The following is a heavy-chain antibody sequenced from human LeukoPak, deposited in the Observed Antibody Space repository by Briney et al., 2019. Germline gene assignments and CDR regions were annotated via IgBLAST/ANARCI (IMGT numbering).Heavy chain of an antibody. V-gene: IGHV4-61*02. J-gene: IGHJ4*02. CDR1: GGSISSGSYY. D-gene: IGHD3-10*01. CDR3: ARYYGSGSYFDY. Sequence: SQTLSLTCTVSGGSISSGSYYWSWIRQPAGKGLEWIGRIYTSGSTNYNPSLKSRVTISVDTSKNQFSLKLSSVTAADTAVYYCARYYGSGSYFDYWGQGTLVTVSS. CDR2: IYTSGST.